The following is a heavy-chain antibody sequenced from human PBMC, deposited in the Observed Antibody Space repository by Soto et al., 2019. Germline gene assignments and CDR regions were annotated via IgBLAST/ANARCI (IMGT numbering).Heavy chain of an antibody. J-gene: IGHJ4*02. D-gene: IGHD5-18*01. Sequence: QVQLQESGPGLVKPSQTLSLTCSVSGGSINSGDYYWSWIRQPPGKGLEWIGYIYYSGSTYYNPFLKSRVTISVDTSKNQFSLKLMSVTAADTAVYYCARDSRGYSYGYQYDFDYWGQGTLVTVSS. CDR2: IYYSGST. CDR1: GGSINSGDYY. CDR3: ARDSRGYSYGYQYDFDY. V-gene: IGHV4-30-4*01.